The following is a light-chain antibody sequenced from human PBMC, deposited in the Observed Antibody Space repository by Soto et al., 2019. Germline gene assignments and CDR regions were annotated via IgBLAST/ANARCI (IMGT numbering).Light chain of an antibody. CDR2: GAS. J-gene: IGKJ5*01. Sequence: EIVMAQSPATLSLSPGERATLSCRASESVSNNLAWCQQRPGQAPRLLIYGASTRAAGIPDRFSGSGSGTDFTLTITRLEPEDSAVYFCQQYTGPPTTFGQGTRLEIK. V-gene: IGKV3D-15*01. CDR3: QQYTGPPTT. CDR1: ESVSNN.